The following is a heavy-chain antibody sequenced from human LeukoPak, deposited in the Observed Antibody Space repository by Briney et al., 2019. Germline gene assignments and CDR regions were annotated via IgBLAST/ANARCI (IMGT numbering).Heavy chain of an antibody. CDR3: AKDMVPYSSNPWYFDL. D-gene: IGHD6-13*01. CDR1: GFTFDDYA. J-gene: IGHJ2*01. Sequence: PGGSLRLSCAASGFTFDDYAMHWVRHAPGKGLEWVSGISWNSGSIGYADSVKGRFTISRDNAKNSLYLQMNSLRAEDTALYYCAKDMVPYSSNPWYFDLWGRGTLVTVSS. V-gene: IGHV3-9*01. CDR2: ISWNSGSI.